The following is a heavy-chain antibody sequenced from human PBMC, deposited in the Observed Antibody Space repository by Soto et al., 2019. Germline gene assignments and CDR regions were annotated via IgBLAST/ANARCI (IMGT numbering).Heavy chain of an antibody. CDR3: AHAGDYDLLTFDH. V-gene: IGHV2-5*02. CDR1: GFSLSTYDMG. J-gene: IGHJ4*02. D-gene: IGHD4-17*01. Sequence: QITLKESGPTLVRPAQTLTLTCDFSGFSLSTYDMGVAWIRQPPGKALEWLALIYWDDDKRYSPSLKDRLAISKDTSSNQVVLKITNMDPGDTATYFCAHAGDYDLLTFDHWGPGTLVTVSS. CDR2: IYWDDDK.